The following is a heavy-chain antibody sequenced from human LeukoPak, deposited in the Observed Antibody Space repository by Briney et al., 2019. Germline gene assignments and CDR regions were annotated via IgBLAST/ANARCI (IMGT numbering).Heavy chain of an antibody. CDR1: GGSISSSSYY. J-gene: IGHJ4*02. Sequence: SETLSLTCTVSGGSISSSSYYWGWIRQPPGKGLEWIGSIYYSWSTYYNPSLKSRVTISVDTSKNQFSLKLSSVTAAGTAVYYCARGGSKQQWYPTPRYYFDYWGQGTLVTVSS. V-gene: IGHV4-39*01. CDR2: IYYSWST. D-gene: IGHD6-13*01. CDR3: ARGGSKQQWYPTPRYYFDY.